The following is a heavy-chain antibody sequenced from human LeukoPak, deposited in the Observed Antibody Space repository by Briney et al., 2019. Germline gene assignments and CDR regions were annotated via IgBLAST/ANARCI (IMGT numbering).Heavy chain of an antibody. CDR3: ARGELGIRYFDY. J-gene: IGHJ4*02. Sequence: SETLSLTCTVSGGSISSYYWSWIRQPPGKGLEWIGYIYYSGSTNYNPSLKSRVTIPVDTSKNQFSLKLSSVTAADTAVYYCARGELGIRYFDYWGQGTLVTVSS. CDR1: GGSISSYY. D-gene: IGHD7-27*01. CDR2: IYYSGST. V-gene: IGHV4-59*01.